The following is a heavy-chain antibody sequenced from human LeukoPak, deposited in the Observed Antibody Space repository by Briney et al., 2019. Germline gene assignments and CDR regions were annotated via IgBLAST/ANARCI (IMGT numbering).Heavy chain of an antibody. D-gene: IGHD3-22*01. J-gene: IGHJ4*02. CDR2: IYHSGST. CDR3: ARDDDSSGFDY. CDR1: GGSISSGGYY. V-gene: IGHV4-30-2*01. Sequence: SETLSLTCTVSGGSISSGGYYWSWIRQPPGKGLEWIGYIYHSGSTYYNPSLKSRVTISVDRSKNQFSLKLSSVAAADTAVYYCARDDDSSGFDYWGQGTLVTVSS.